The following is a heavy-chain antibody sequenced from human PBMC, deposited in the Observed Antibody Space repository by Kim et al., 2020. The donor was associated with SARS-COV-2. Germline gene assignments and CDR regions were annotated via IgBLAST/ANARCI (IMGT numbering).Heavy chain of an antibody. J-gene: IGHJ4*02. V-gene: IGHV1-2*02. Sequence: AQKFQGRVSVTRDTSISTAYMEMSRLTPDDTAVYYCARGSSGTTNSFDYWGQGTLVTVSS. CDR3: ARGSSGTTNSFDY. D-gene: IGHD1-7*01.